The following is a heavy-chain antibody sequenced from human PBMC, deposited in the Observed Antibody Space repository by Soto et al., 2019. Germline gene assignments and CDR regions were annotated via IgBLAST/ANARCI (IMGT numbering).Heavy chain of an antibody. CDR1: GYTFTSYG. Sequence: ASVKVSCKASGYTFTSYGISWVRQAPGQGLEWMGWISAYNGNTNYAQKLQGRVTMTTDTSTSTAYMELRSLRSDDTAVYYCVRIKITMIVVVTSVENWFDPWGQGTLVTVSS. V-gene: IGHV1-18*01. CDR3: VRIKITMIVVVTSVENWFDP. D-gene: IGHD3-22*01. CDR2: ISAYNGNT. J-gene: IGHJ5*02.